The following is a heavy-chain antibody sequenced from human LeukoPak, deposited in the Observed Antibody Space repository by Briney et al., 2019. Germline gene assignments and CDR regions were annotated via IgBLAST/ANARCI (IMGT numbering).Heavy chain of an antibody. CDR3: ARLGRWTQLWSYGI. V-gene: IGHV3-7*01. J-gene: IGHJ4*02. CDR2: INQDGSEK. Sequence: GGSLRLSCAASEFPFNGYWMSWVRQAPGKGLECVANINQDGSEKYYVDSVRGRFTISRDNAKISLYLQMNSLRAEDTAVYYCARLGRWTQLWSYGIWGRGTLVTVSS. D-gene: IGHD5-18*01. CDR1: EFPFNGYW.